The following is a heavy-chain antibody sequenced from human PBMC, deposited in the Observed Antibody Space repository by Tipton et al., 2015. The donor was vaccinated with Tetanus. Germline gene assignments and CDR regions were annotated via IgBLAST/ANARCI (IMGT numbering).Heavy chain of an antibody. CDR2: IYHSGST. CDR1: GGSISSGGYY. V-gene: IGHV4-61*08. D-gene: IGHD1-1*01. J-gene: IGHJ4*02. Sequence: GLVKPSQTLSLTCTVSGGSISSGGYYWSWIRQSPGRGLEWIGQIYHSGSTDYNPALKSRVTMSVDVPKNQFYLRLRSVTAADTAVYYCARDTTRGGFDSWGQGALVTVSA. CDR3: ARDTTRGGFDS.